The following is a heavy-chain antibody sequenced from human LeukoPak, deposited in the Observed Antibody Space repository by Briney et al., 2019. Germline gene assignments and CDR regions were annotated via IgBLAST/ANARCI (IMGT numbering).Heavy chain of an antibody. CDR2: ISSSSYI. Sequence: TGGSLRLSCAASGFTFSSYSMNWVRQAPGKGLEWVSSISSSSYIYYADSVKGRFTISRDNAKNSLYLQMNSLRAEDTAVYYCARVSGDTIFGVVTLGYYMDVWGKGTTVTVSS. J-gene: IGHJ6*03. V-gene: IGHV3-21*01. CDR1: GFTFSSYS. CDR3: ARVSGDTIFGVVTLGYYMDV. D-gene: IGHD3-3*01.